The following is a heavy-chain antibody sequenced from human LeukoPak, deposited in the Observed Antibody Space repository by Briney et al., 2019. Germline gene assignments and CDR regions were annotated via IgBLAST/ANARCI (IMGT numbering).Heavy chain of an antibody. Sequence: GGSLRLSCAASGFTFSSYAMSWVRQAQGKGMEWVSAISGSGGSTYYADSVKGRFTISRDNSKNTLYLQMNSLRAEDTAVYYCAKSPPHDFWSGYPYYYYMDVWGKGTTVTVSS. CDR3: AKSPPHDFWSGYPYYYYMDV. J-gene: IGHJ6*03. CDR1: GFTFSSYA. V-gene: IGHV3-23*01. CDR2: ISGSGGST. D-gene: IGHD3-3*01.